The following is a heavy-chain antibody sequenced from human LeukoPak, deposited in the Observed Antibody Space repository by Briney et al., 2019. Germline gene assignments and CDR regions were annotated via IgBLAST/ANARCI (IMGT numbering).Heavy chain of an antibody. Sequence: GGSLRLSCAASGFTLSIYGMHWVRPAPGKGREWGAFIRYHGSNKYYADSVKGRFIISRDNSKNTLYLQMNSLRAEGTAVYYCAKKGLMIVGLNWGQGTLVTVSS. CDR1: GFTLSIYG. CDR2: IRYHGSNK. CDR3: AKKGLMIVGLN. V-gene: IGHV3-30*02. D-gene: IGHD3-22*01. J-gene: IGHJ4*02.